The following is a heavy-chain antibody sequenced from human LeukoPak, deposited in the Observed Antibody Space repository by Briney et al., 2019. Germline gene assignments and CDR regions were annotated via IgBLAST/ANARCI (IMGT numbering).Heavy chain of an antibody. D-gene: IGHD3-22*01. V-gene: IGHV4-61*02. CDR3: ARGTYYYDSSGYQVFDY. CDR1: GGSISSGSYY. Sequence: SQTLSLTCTVSGGSISSGSYYWSWIRQPAGKGQEWIGRIYTSGSTNYNPSLKSRVTISVDTSKNQFSLKLSSVTAADTAVYYCARGTYYYDSSGYQVFDYWGQGTLVTVSS. CDR2: IYTSGST. J-gene: IGHJ4*02.